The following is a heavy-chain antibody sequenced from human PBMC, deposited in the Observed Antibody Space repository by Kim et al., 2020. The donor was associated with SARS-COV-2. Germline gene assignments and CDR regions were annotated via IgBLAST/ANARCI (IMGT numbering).Heavy chain of an antibody. V-gene: IGHV1-46*01. J-gene: IGHJ6*03. CDR1: GYTFTSYY. D-gene: IGHD6-6*01. CDR2: INPSGGST. CDR3: ARDLQGGAARTTHYYYYSYMDV. Sequence: ASVKVSCKASGYTFTSYYMHWVRQAPGQGLEWMGIINPSGGSTSYAQKFQGRVTMTRDTSTSTVYMELSSLRSEDTAVYYCARDLQGGAARTTHYYYYSYMDVWGKGTTVTVSS.